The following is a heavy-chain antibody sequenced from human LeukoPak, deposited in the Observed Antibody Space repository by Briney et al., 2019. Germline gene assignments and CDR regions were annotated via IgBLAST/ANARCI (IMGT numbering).Heavy chain of an antibody. Sequence: PGGSLRLSCAASGFTFSIYPMTWVRQAPGKGLEWVSAISSGGGTYFADSVKGRSTISRDNSKNMVYLQMNSLRAEDTAVYYCAKDYLRYTDSWGQGTLVTVSS. V-gene: IGHV3-23*01. J-gene: IGHJ4*02. CDR3: AKDYLRYTDS. CDR1: GFTFSIYP. D-gene: IGHD1-20*01. CDR2: ISSGGGT.